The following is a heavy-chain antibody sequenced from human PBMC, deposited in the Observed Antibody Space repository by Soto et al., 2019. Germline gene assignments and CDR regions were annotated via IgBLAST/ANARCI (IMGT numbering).Heavy chain of an antibody. D-gene: IGHD4-17*01. J-gene: IGHJ6*02. Sequence: SETLSLTCIVSGGPIKISTYCWVWIRHPPGKGLQWIGTIYYTGDTHYTPSLQSRVTISLDTPNNQFSLNLNSVTAADSAVYYCARGGRGGDSHNYYYGMDVWGQGTTVTVSS. CDR3: ARGGRGGDSHNYYYGMDV. CDR1: GGPIKISTYC. V-gene: IGHV4-39*01. CDR2: IYYTGDT.